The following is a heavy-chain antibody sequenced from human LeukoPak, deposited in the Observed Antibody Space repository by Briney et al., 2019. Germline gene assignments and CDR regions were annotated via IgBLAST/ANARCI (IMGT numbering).Heavy chain of an antibody. D-gene: IGHD6-19*01. CDR3: ANLPRSIAVAGPDYYFDY. V-gene: IGHV3-23*01. CDR1: GFTFSSYA. CDR2: ISGSGDTT. J-gene: IGHJ4*02. Sequence: GGSLRLSCAASGFTFSSYAMTWVRQAPGKGLEWVSTISGSGDTTYYADSVKGRFTISRDNSKNTLYLQMNSLRAEDTAVYYCANLPRSIAVAGPDYYFDYWGQGTLVTVSS.